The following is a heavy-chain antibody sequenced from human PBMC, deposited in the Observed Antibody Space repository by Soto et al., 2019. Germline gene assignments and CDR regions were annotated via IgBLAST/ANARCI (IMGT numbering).Heavy chain of an antibody. V-gene: IGHV1-69*06. J-gene: IGHJ4*02. CDR1: GGTFSSYA. Sequence: SVKVSCKASGGTFSSYAISWVRQAPGQGLEWMGGIIPIFGTANYAQKFQGRVTITADKSTSTAYMELSSLRSEDTAVYYCARDQYCSGGSCYGGYFDYWGQGTLVTVSS. D-gene: IGHD2-15*01. CDR3: ARDQYCSGGSCYGGYFDY. CDR2: IIPIFGTA.